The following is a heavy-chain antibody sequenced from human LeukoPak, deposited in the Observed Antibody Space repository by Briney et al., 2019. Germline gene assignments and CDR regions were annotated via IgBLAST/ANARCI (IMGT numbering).Heavy chain of an antibody. V-gene: IGHV4-30-4*01. Sequence: SETLSLTCTVSGGSISGGDFYWSWIRQSPGRGLEWIGYIYYSGSTYYNPSLKSRVTISVDTSKNQFSLKLNSVTAADTAVYYCARGSDGSENSYRNWFDPWGQGTLVTVSS. CDR2: IYYSGST. J-gene: IGHJ5*02. CDR1: GGSISGGDFY. CDR3: ARGSDGSENSYRNWFDP. D-gene: IGHD3-10*01.